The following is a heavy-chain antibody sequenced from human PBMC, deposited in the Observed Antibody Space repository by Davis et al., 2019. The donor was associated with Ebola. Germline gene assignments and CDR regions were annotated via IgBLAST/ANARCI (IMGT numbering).Heavy chain of an antibody. J-gene: IGHJ3*02. D-gene: IGHD3-10*01. V-gene: IGHV4-59*08. CDR2: FYSSGRS. CDR1: GGSFSGYY. CDR3: ARRRVRGVIITYAFDS. Sequence: MPGGSLRLSCAVYGGSFSGYYWSWIRQPPGKGLEWIGYFYSSGRSNYNPSLKSRVTISVDTSKNQFFLKLSSVTAADTAVYYCARRRVRGVIITYAFDSWGQGTTVTVSS.